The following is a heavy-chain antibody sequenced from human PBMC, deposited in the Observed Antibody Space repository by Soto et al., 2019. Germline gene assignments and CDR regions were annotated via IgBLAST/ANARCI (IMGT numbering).Heavy chain of an antibody. CDR3: ARTRWETIFGVAYGMDV. V-gene: IGHV4-59*01. CDR2: IYYSGST. J-gene: IGHJ6*02. CDR1: GGSISSYY. Sequence: PSETLSLTCTVSGGSISSYYWSWIRQPPGKGLEWIGYIYYSGSTNYNPSLKSRVTISVDTSKNQFSLKLSSVTAADTAVYYCARTRWETIFGVAYGMDVWGQGTTVTVSS. D-gene: IGHD3-3*01.